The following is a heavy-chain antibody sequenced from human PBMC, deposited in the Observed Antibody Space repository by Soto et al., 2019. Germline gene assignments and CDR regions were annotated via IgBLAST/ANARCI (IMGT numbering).Heavy chain of an antibody. Sequence: GGSLRLSCAASGFTFSSYSMNWVRQAPGKGLEWVSYISSSSSTIYYADSVKGRFTISRDNAKNSLYLQMNSLRAEDTAVYYCARVRGTRTGSLEVSPSYYYYYYMDVWGKGTTVTVSS. CDR2: ISSSSSTI. CDR1: GFTFSSYS. J-gene: IGHJ6*03. V-gene: IGHV3-48*01. D-gene: IGHD1-1*01. CDR3: ARVRGTRTGSLEVSPSYYYYYYMDV.